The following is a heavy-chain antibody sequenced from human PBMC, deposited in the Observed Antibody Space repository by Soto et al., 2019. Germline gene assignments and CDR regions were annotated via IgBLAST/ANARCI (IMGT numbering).Heavy chain of an antibody. J-gene: IGHJ6*02. CDR1: GYTLTKLS. CDR3: ATRVTTLGYYYGMDV. CDR2: FDPEDGET. D-gene: IGHD4-17*01. Sequence: GASVKVSCKVSGYTLTKLSMYWVRQAPGKGLEWMGGFDPEDGETIYAQKFQGRVTMTEDKTTDTGYMELSGLRSEDTAVYYCATRVTTLGYYYGMDVWGQGTTVTVSS. V-gene: IGHV1-24*01.